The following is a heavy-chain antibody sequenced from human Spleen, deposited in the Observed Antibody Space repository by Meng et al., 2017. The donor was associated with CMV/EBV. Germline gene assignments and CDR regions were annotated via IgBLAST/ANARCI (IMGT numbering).Heavy chain of an antibody. CDR1: GFTFSKYG. D-gene: IGHD4-23*01. J-gene: IGHJ4*02. V-gene: IGHV3-23*01. CDR3: AKAPYGDNSEQAHC. Sequence: GGSLRLSCAASGFTFSKYGMHWVRQAPGKGLEWVSGISGSGGSTYYADSVKGRFTISRDNSKNTLYLQMNSLRAEDTAVYYCAKAPYGDNSEQAHCWGQGTLVTVSS. CDR2: ISGSGGST.